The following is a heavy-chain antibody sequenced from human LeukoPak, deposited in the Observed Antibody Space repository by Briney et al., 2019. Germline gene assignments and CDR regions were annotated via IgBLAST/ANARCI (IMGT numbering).Heavy chain of an antibody. Sequence: PGGSLRLSCAGSGFTFNDYAMHWVRQAPGKGLEYVAGINSKGGSTYYATSVKGRFTISRDNSKNTLHLQMGSLRAEAMAFYYCARERYSPYDFDALDIWGRGTMVTVSP. CDR1: GFTFNDYA. CDR3: ARERYSPYDFDALDI. D-gene: IGHD3-3*01. CDR2: INSKGGST. V-gene: IGHV3-64*01. J-gene: IGHJ3*02.